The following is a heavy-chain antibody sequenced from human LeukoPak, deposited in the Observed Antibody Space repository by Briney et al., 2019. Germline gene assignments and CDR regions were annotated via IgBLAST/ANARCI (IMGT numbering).Heavy chain of an antibody. CDR1: GYTFTSYG. Sequence: GASVKVSCKASGYTFTSYGISWVRQAPGQGLEWMGWISAYNGNTNYAQKLQGRVTMTTDTSTSTAYMELRSLRSDDTAVYYCASPLPEGYCSGGSCSGGEGFDYWGQGTLVTVSS. CDR3: ASPLPEGYCSGGSCSGGEGFDY. D-gene: IGHD2-15*01. V-gene: IGHV1-18*01. J-gene: IGHJ4*02. CDR2: ISAYNGNT.